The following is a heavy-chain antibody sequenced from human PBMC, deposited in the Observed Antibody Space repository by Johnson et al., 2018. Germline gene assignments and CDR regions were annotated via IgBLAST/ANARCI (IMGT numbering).Heavy chain of an antibody. CDR3: ARFNGGDWVGTFDV. CDR1: GFTFSRHG. Sequence: QVQLQESGGGVVQPGRSLRLSCVASGFTFSRHGMHWIRQAPGKGLEWGAVIWYDGSKEYYVESVKGRFTIARDNSKNTLHLQRNSLRAEDTAIYYCARFNGGDWVGTFDVWGQGTMVTVSS. V-gene: IGHV3-33*01. CDR2: IWYDGSKE. D-gene: IGHD2-21*02. J-gene: IGHJ3*01.